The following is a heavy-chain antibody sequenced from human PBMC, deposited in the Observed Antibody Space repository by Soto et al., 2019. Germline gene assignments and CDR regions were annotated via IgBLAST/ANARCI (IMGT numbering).Heavy chain of an antibody. CDR1: GLTFSNYA. J-gene: IGHJ1*01. Sequence: GSLRLACAASGLTFSNYAMSWVRQAQGKWLWCFASIGVCGVTSFSAVSVVGRFTISRDISKNALYLLMNSLRVDDTAVYFCFNFYDSSGYPYGFFQHWGPGTLVTVSS. CDR3: FNFYDSSGYPYGFFQH. D-gene: IGHD3-22*01. CDR2: IGVCGVTS. V-gene: IGHV3-23*01.